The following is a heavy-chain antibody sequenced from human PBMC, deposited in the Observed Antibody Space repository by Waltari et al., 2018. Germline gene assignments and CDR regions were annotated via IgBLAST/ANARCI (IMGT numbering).Heavy chain of an antibody. Sequence: QVHLVESGGGGVQPGGALRLSCAGSGFTFGSLGLHWVRQAPGKGLEWVAFIRYDASDIYYRDSVKGRFTISRDNSKNTLFLQMSSLRPEDTAVYYCAKVGVGLTTWYPFDVWGQGTMVTVSS. CDR1: GFTFGSLG. J-gene: IGHJ3*01. CDR2: IRYDASDI. V-gene: IGHV3-30*02. D-gene: IGHD1-1*01. CDR3: AKVGVGLTTWYPFDV.